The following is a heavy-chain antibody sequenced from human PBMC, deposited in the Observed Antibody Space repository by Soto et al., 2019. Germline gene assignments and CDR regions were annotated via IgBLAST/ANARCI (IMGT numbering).Heavy chain of an antibody. CDR3: ARDSRGKYQLLRYYYYGMDV. D-gene: IGHD2-2*01. Sequence: PSETMSLTCTVSGGSISSGDYYWSWIRQPPGKGLGWIGYIYYSGSTYYNPSLKSRVTISVDTSKNQFSLKLSSVTAADTAVYYCARDSRGKYQLLRYYYYGMDVWGQGTTVTVSS. CDR1: GGSISSGDYY. V-gene: IGHV4-30-4*01. J-gene: IGHJ6*02. CDR2: IYYSGST.